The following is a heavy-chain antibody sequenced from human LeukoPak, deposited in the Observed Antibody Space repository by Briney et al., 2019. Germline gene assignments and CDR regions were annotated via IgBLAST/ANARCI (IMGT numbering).Heavy chain of an antibody. J-gene: IGHJ4*02. Sequence: SQTLSLTCAISGYSVSSNSAAWNCIRQSPSRGLEWLGRTYYRSKWYNDYAVSVKSRITINPDTSKNQFSLQLNSVTPEDTAVYYWRRESTGYYFDYWGQGTLVTVSS. CDR3: RRESTGYYFDY. CDR1: GYSVSSNSAA. CDR2: TYYRSKWYN. D-gene: IGHD3-10*01. V-gene: IGHV6-1*01.